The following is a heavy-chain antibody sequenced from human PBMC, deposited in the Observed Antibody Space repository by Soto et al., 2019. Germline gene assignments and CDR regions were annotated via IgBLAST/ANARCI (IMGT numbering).Heavy chain of an antibody. J-gene: IGHJ4*02. Sequence: SQTLSLTCAISGDSVSSNVVAWNWIRQSPSRGLEWLGRTLYRSNWSYDYAFSVKGRISVNPDTSKNQFSLHLNSVTPDDTAVYYCAREAILKRFDYWSQGALVTVSS. CDR2: TLYRSNWSY. CDR3: AREAILKRFDY. CDR1: GDSVSSNVVA. V-gene: IGHV6-1*01.